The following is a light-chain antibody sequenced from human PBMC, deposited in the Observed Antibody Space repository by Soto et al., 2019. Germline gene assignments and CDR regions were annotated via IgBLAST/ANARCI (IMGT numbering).Light chain of an antibody. Sequence: EIVMTQFPASLSVAPGERATRSCWAGRSLSNNLAWYQQNPGQAPRLLIYGASTRATAIPGRFSRTGSGTEFTHTIGSLQSEYFAVYYGQQYNNWPLITFGHGTRL. J-gene: IGKJ5*01. CDR2: GAS. CDR1: RSLSNN. CDR3: QQYNNWPLIT. V-gene: IGKV3-15*01.